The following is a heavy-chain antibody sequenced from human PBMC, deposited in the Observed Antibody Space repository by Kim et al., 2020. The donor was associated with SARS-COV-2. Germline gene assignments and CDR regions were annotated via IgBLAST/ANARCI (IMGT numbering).Heavy chain of an antibody. CDR1: GGSFSGYY. CDR3: ARGGWVRGVIIES. J-gene: IGHJ5*01. V-gene: IGHV4-34*01. D-gene: IGHD3-10*01. CDR2: ISHSGST. Sequence: SETLSLTCAVYGGSFSGYYWSWIRQPPGKGLEWIGEISHSGSTNYNPSLKSRVTISVDTSKNQFSLMLSSVTAADTAVYYCARGGWVRGVIIESWGQGTLVTVSS.